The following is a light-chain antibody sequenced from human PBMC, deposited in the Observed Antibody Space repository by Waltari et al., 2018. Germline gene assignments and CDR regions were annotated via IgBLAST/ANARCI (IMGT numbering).Light chain of an antibody. CDR2: GVT. CDR3: CSYADGTTSV. Sequence: QSALTQPASVSGSPGQSITISCTGTSSDVGTYNLVSWYQQHPGKAPKVIIYGVTQRPSGVSTLFSGSKSGNAASRTIAGLQAEDEADYYCCSYADGTTSVFGGGTKLTVL. CDR1: SSDVGTYNL. J-gene: IGLJ3*02. V-gene: IGLV2-23*02.